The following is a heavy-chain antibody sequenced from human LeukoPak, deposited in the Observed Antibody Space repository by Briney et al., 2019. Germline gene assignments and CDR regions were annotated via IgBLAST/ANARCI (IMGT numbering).Heavy chain of an antibody. CDR2: IYSDGST. CDR3: ARELREHGVFDI. Sequence: GGSLRLSCAASGFTVSSNYMSWVRQAPGKGLEWVSEIYSDGSTYYAASVKGRFSISRDNSKNTVYLQMNSLRAEDTAVYYCARELREHGVFDIWGQGTMVTVSS. CDR1: GFTVSSNY. V-gene: IGHV3-53*01. J-gene: IGHJ3*02. D-gene: IGHD1-26*01.